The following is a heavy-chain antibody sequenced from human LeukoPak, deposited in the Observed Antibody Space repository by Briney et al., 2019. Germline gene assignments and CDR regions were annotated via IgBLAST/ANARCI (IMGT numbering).Heavy chain of an antibody. CDR2: LYSAGTTYYAGTT. V-gene: IGHV3-23*03. CDR1: GFTVSSNY. D-gene: IGHD6-19*01. Sequence: PGGSLRLSCAVSGFTVSSNYMSWVRQAPGKGLEWVSVLYSAGTTYYAGTTYYADSVKGRFTISRDNSKNTLYLQMNSLRAEDTAVYYCARDPYTSGWSFTFDYWGQGSLVTVSS. J-gene: IGHJ4*02. CDR3: ARDPYTSGWSFTFDY.